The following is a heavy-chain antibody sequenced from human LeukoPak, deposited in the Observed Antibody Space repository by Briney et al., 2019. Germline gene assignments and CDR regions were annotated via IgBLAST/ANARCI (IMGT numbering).Heavy chain of an antibody. J-gene: IGHJ4*02. CDR2: INPNSGGT. CDR1: GYTFTGYY. Sequence: GRSLRLSCAASGYTFTGYYMHWVRQAPGQGLEWMGWINPNSGGTNYAQKFQGRVTMTRNTSISTAYMELSSLRSEDTAVYYCARVYDSGSYSCPHWGQGTLVTVSS. CDR3: ARVYDSGSYSCPH. D-gene: IGHD3-10*01. V-gene: IGHV1-2*02.